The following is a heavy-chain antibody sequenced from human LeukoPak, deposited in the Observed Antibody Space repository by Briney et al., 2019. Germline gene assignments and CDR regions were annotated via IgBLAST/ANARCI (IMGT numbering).Heavy chain of an antibody. D-gene: IGHD1-26*01. CDR1: GGSISSYY. CDR2: IYTSGST. CDR3: ARERFGSYAYYYYYYMDV. V-gene: IGHV4-4*07. J-gene: IGHJ6*03. Sequence: PSETLSLTCTVSGGSISSYYWSWIRQPAGKGLEWIGRIYTSGSTNYNPSLKSRVTMSVDTSKNQFSLQLSSVTAADTAVYYCARERFGSYAYYYYYYMDVWGKGTTVTVSS.